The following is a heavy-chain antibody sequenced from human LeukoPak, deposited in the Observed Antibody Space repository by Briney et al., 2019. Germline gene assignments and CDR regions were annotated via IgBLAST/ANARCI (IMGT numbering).Heavy chain of an antibody. V-gene: IGHV1-2*02. CDR1: GYTFTGYY. D-gene: IGHD6-19*01. CDR3: ARDGTGYSSGWYGYFDY. J-gene: IGHJ4*02. Sequence: ASVKVSCKASGYTFTGYYMHWVRQAPGQGLEWMGWINPNSGGTNYAQKFQGRVTMTRDTSISTAYMELSRLRSDDTAVYYCARDGTGYSSGWYGYFDYWGQGTLVTVSS. CDR2: INPNSGGT.